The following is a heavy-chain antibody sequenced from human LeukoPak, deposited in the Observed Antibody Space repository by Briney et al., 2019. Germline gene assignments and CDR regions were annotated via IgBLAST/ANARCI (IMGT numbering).Heavy chain of an antibody. Sequence: SETLSLTCTVSGGSINNYYWSWIRQPPGKGLEWIGYIYNSGNTNSNPSLKSRVTISLDTSKNQFSLKLSSVTAADTAVYYCARVVLGYYYAMDVWGQGTTVNVSS. D-gene: IGHD4/OR15-4a*01. CDR3: ARVVLGYYYAMDV. V-gene: IGHV4-59*01. CDR1: GGSINNYY. J-gene: IGHJ6*02. CDR2: IYNSGNT.